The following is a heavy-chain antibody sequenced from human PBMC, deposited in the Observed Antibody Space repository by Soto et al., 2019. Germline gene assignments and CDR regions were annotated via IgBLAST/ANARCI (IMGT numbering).Heavy chain of an antibody. V-gene: IGHV3-21*01. CDR1: GFTFSSFS. CDR2: IGYTGNHI. CDR3: ARDDKRGYDFGY. J-gene: IGHJ4*02. D-gene: IGHD5-12*01. Sequence: EVQLVESGGGLVKPGGSLRLSCAASGFTFSSFSINWVRQAPGKGLEWVSSIGYTGNHIYYADSVKGRFTISRDNAKNSVFLQRNSLKAEDSAVYYCARDDKRGYDFGYWGQGTLVTVSS.